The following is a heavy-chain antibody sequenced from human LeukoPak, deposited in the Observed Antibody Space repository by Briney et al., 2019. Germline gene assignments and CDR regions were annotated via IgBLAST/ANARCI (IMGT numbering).Heavy chain of an antibody. V-gene: IGHV3-30-3*01. Sequence: PGGSLRLSCAASGFTFSSYAMHWVRQAPGKGLEWVAVISYDGSNKYYADSVKGRFTISRDNSKNTLYLQMNSLRAEDTAVYYCARAEFRAYCSSTSCLTPFDPWGQGTLVTVSS. D-gene: IGHD2-2*01. J-gene: IGHJ5*02. CDR2: ISYDGSNK. CDR3: ARAEFRAYCSSTSCLTPFDP. CDR1: GFTFSSYA.